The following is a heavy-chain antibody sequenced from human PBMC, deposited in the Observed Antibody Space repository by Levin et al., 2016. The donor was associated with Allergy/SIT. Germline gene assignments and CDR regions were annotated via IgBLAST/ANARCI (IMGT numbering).Heavy chain of an antibody. CDR1: GGSISSYY. CDR2: IYTSGST. V-gene: IGHV4-4*07. Sequence: SETLSLTCTVSGGSISSYYWSWIRQPAGKGLEWIGRIYTSGSTNYNPSLKSRVTMSVDTSKNQFSLKLSSVTAADTAVYYCARDYGRVGIAAAGTVYYGMDVWGQGTTVTVSS. D-gene: IGHD6-13*01. J-gene: IGHJ6*02. CDR3: ARDYGRVGIAAAGTVYYGMDV.